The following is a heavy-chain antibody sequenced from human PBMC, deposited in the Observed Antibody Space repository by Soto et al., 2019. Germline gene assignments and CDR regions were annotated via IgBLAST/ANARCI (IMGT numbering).Heavy chain of an antibody. D-gene: IGHD3-3*01. Sequence: DVRLVESGGGLVQPGGSLRLSCTASGFSVGRLFMTWVRQAPGKGLEWVSVLSSDDNTYYADSVKGRFTISRDISKNTLFLEMNNLRAEDTAVYHCARDIFGGSYDFWHGGQGTLVTVSS. CDR3: ARDIFGGSYDFWH. V-gene: IGHV3-66*01. J-gene: IGHJ4*02. CDR1: GFSVGRLF. CDR2: LSSDDNT.